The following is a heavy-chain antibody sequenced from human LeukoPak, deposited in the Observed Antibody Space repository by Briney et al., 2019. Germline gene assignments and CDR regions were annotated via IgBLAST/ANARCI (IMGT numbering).Heavy chain of an antibody. CDR1: GFTFSSYG. J-gene: IGHJ4*02. CDR3: AKGHSSGYYYSKYYFDY. D-gene: IGHD3-22*01. CDR2: ISYDGSNK. Sequence: GGSLRLSCAASGFTFSSYGMHWVRQAPGKGLEWVAVISYDGSNKYYADSVKGRFTISRDNSKNTLYPQMNSLRAEDTAVYYCAKGHSSGYYYSKYYFDYWGQGTLVTVSS. V-gene: IGHV3-30*18.